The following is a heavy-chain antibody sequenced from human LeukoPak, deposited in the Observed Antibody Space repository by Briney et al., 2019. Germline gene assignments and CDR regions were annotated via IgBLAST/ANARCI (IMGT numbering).Heavy chain of an antibody. J-gene: IGHJ3*02. Sequence: SSETLSLTCTVSGGSISSGSYCWSWIRQPAGKGRESNGRIDASGSTNYNPSLKRRVTISVDTSKNQFSLKLSSVTAADTAVYYCARESLDAFDIWGQGTMVTVSS. CDR2: IDASGST. V-gene: IGHV4-61*02. CDR3: ARESLDAFDI. CDR1: GGSISSGSYC. D-gene: IGHD3/OR15-3a*01.